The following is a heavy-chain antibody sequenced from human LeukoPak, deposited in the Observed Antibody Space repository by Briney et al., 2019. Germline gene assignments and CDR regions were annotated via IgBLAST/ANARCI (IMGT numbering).Heavy chain of an antibody. J-gene: IGHJ4*02. CDR2: INPNSGGT. CDR3: ARALYDYVWGSYRLAYSH. V-gene: IGHV1-2*02. CDR1: GYTFTGYY. D-gene: IGHD3-16*02. Sequence: ASVKVSCKASGYTFTGYYMHWVRQAPGQGLEWMGWINPNSGGTNYAQKFQGRVTMTRDTSISTAYMELSRLRSDDTAVYYCARALYDYVWGSYRLAYSHWGQGTLVTVSS.